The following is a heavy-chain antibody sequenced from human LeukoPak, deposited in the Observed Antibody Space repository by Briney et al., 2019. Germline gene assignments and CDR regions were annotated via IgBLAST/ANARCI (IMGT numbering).Heavy chain of an antibody. J-gene: IGHJ4*02. CDR2: IKQDGSEK. V-gene: IGHV3-7*01. CDR1: GFTFSSYW. CDR3: ARDDTVTTRVGFID. D-gene: IGHD4-17*01. Sequence: GGSLRLSCAGSGFTFSSYWMSWVRQAPGKGLEWVANIKQDGSEKYYVGSVKGRFTISRDNAKKSLYLLMNSLRAEDTAVYYCARDDTVTTRVGFIDWGQGTLVSVSS.